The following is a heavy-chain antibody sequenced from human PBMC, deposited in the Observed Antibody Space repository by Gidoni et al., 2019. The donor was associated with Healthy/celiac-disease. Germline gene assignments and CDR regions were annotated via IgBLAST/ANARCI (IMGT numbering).Heavy chain of an antibody. D-gene: IGHD6-13*01. CDR1: GFTCSNAG. V-gene: IGHV3-15*01. Sequence: EVQLVESGGGLVKPGGSLRLSCAASGFTCSNAGMSWVRQAPGKGLGWVGRSKSKTDGGTTDYAAPVKGRFTISRDDSKNTLYLHMNSLKTEDTAVYYCTTAREYSSSWFDYWGQGTLVTVSS. CDR3: TTAREYSSSWFDY. CDR2: SKSKTDGGTT. J-gene: IGHJ4*02.